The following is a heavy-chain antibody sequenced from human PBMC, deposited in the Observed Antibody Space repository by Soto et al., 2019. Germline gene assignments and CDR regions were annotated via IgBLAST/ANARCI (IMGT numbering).Heavy chain of an antibody. D-gene: IGHD6-6*01. Sequence: QVQLVESGGGVVQPGKSLRLSCAASGFTFSSYAMHWARQAPGKGLEWVTVISIRGGDEYYAESVRGRFTISRDDSKKTLYLQKDSLRVEDTAVYYCARGTIVARQHLDYWGQGTLVTVSS. V-gene: IGHV3-30*03. CDR2: ISIRGGDE. J-gene: IGHJ4*02. CDR3: ARGTIVARQHLDY. CDR1: GFTFSSYA.